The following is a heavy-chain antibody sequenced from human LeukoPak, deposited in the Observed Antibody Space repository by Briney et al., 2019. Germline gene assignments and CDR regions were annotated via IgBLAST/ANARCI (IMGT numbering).Heavy chain of an antibody. J-gene: IGHJ3*02. Sequence: SETLCLTCTASGGSISSYYWSWIRQPPGKGLERIWYIYYSGSTNYNPSLKSRVTISVDTSKHQFSLKLRSVTAADTAVYYCARHVPEYDYVWGSYRYIDAFDIWGQGTMVTVSS. CDR1: GGSISSYY. D-gene: IGHD3-16*02. CDR3: ARHVPEYDYVWGSYRYIDAFDI. V-gene: IGHV4-59*08. CDR2: IYYSGST.